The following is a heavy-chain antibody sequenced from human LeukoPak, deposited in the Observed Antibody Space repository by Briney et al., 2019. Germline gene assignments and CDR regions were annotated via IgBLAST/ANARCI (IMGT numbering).Heavy chain of an antibody. CDR2: IRSKANSYAT. Sequence: PGGSPRLSCAASGFTFSGSAMHWVRQASGKGLEWVGRIRSKANSYATAYAASVKGRFTISRDDSKNTAYLQMNSLKTEDTAVYYCTRLGNYDSSGYYYYWGQGTLVTVSS. CDR1: GFTFSGSA. V-gene: IGHV3-73*01. D-gene: IGHD3-22*01. J-gene: IGHJ4*02. CDR3: TRLGNYDSSGYYYY.